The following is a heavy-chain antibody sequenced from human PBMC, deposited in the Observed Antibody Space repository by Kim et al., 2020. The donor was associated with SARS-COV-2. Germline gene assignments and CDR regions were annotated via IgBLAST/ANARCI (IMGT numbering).Heavy chain of an antibody. J-gene: IGHJ6*02. V-gene: IGHV3-21*01. Sequence: GGSLRLSCAASGFTFSSYSMNWVRQAPGKGLEWVSSISSSSSYIYYADSVKGRFTISRDNAKNSLYLQMNSLRAEDTAVYYCARDLAITYYYDSSGYLLLGKRDYYYYYGMDVWGQGTTVTVSS. CDR1: GFTFSSYS. D-gene: IGHD3-22*01. CDR3: ARDLAITYYYDSSGYLLLGKRDYYYYYGMDV. CDR2: ISSSSSYI.